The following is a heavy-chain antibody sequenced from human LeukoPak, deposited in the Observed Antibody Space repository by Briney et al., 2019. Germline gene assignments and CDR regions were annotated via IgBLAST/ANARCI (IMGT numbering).Heavy chain of an antibody. CDR1: GYSISSGYY. CDR3: ASEYGDYVRGGYFDY. D-gene: IGHD4-17*01. J-gene: IGHJ4*02. Sequence: SETLSLTCTVSGYSISSGYYWGWIRQPPGKGLEWIGSIYHSGSTYYNPSLKSRVTISVDTSKNQFSLKLSSVTAADTAVYYCASEYGDYVRGGYFDYWGQGTLVTVSS. V-gene: IGHV4-38-2*02. CDR2: IYHSGST.